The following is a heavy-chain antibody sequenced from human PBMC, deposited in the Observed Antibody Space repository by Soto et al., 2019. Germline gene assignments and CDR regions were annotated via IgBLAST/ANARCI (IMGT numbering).Heavy chain of an antibody. V-gene: IGHV3-74*02. D-gene: IGHD3-10*01. J-gene: IGHJ6*02. CDR3: ARGGAAGRGDAIDI. CDR2: INGDGTRA. Sequence: EVQLVESGGGLVQPGGSLRLSCAASGFTFSTYEMNWVRQAPGKGLEWVSRINGDGTRASYADFVKGRFTISRDNARNLLFLQLNSLTVEDAGVYHCARGGAAGRGDAIDIWGPGTTVAVSS. CDR1: GFTFSTYE.